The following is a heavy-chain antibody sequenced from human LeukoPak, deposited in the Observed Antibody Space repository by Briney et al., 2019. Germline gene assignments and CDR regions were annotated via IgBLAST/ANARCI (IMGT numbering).Heavy chain of an antibody. J-gene: IGHJ4*02. D-gene: IGHD6-6*01. CDR1: GYTFTGYY. V-gene: IGHV1-2*02. Sequence: ASVKVSCKASGYTFTGYYMHWVRQAPGEGLEWMGRINPNTGGTNYAQKFQGRVTMTTDTSISTAYMELSSLRYDDTAVYYCASGPSDLGSSSQYWGQGTLVTVSS. CDR2: INPNTGGT. CDR3: ASGPSDLGSSSQY.